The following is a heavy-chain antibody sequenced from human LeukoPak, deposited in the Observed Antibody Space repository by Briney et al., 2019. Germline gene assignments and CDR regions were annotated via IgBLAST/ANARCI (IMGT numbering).Heavy chain of an antibody. Sequence: GGSLRLSCAASGFTFSDYGMHWVRQAPGKGLEWVAAFWSDRSKQSYEDSVKGRFTISRDISKSTLYLQMDSLRAEDTAVYYCARDLSVGGLDICGQGTMVTVSS. CDR1: GFTFSDYG. J-gene: IGHJ3*02. CDR2: FWSDRSKQ. V-gene: IGHV3-33*01. D-gene: IGHD2-15*01. CDR3: ARDLSVGGLDI.